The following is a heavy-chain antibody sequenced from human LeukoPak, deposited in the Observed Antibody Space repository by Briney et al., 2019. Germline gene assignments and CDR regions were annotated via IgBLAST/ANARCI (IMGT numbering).Heavy chain of an antibody. J-gene: IGHJ4*02. V-gene: IGHV6-1*01. Sequence: SQTVSLTCAISGDSVSSNSAAWNWIRQSPSRGLEWLGRTYYRSKWYNDYAVSVRSRITINPDTSKNHFSLHLNSVTPEDTAVYYCARGSRGINQYCSSTTCPIFDNWGQGTLVTVSS. CDR3: ARGSRGINQYCSSTTCPIFDN. D-gene: IGHD2-2*01. CDR2: TYYRSKWYN. CDR1: GDSVSSNSAA.